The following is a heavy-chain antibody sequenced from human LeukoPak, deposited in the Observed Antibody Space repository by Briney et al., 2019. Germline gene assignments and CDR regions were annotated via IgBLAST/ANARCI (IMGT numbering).Heavy chain of an antibody. J-gene: IGHJ6*02. V-gene: IGHV1-18*01. CDR1: GYTFTYYG. D-gene: IGHD6-19*01. Sequence: GASVKVSCKTSGYTFTYYGVIWVRQAPGQGLEWMGWISGYNGNTKYAEKFQDRVSMSRDSPTGTAYMEVRSLTSDDTAVYYCARDLYPSLEVADPRGGMDVWGQGTTVTVSS. CDR2: ISGYNGNT. CDR3: ARDLYPSLEVADPRGGMDV.